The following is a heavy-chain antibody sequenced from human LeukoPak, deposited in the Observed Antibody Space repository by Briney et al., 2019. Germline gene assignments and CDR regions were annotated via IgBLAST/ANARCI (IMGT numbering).Heavy chain of an antibody. Sequence: VASVKVSCKASGYTFTSYYMHWVRQAPGQGLEWMGIINPSGGSTSYAQKFQGRVTMTRDMSTSTVYMELSSLRSEDTAVYYCARRGKTPLVRDYYYYMDVWGKGTTVTVSS. CDR1: GYTFTSYY. J-gene: IGHJ6*03. CDR2: INPSGGST. V-gene: IGHV1-46*01. D-gene: IGHD6-6*01. CDR3: ARRGKTPLVRDYYYYMDV.